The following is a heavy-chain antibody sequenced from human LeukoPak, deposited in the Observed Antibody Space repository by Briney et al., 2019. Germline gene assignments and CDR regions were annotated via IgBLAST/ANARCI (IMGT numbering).Heavy chain of an antibody. CDR2: ISSSSSYI. CDR3: ARGPYGDYIDAFDY. CDR1: GFTFSSYS. Sequence: GGSLRLSWAASGFTFSSYSMNWVRQAPGKGLEWVSSISSSSSYIYYADSVKGRFTISRDNAKNSLYLQMNSLRAEDTAVYYCARGPYGDYIDAFDYWGQGTLVTVSS. D-gene: IGHD4-17*01. V-gene: IGHV3-21*01. J-gene: IGHJ4*02.